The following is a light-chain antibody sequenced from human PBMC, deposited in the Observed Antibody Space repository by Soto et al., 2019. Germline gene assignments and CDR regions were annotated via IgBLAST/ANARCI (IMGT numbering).Light chain of an antibody. CDR3: QQYGTSPPIT. CDR1: QSVSSSY. CDR2: GAS. V-gene: IGKV3-20*01. Sequence: ELVLTQSPGTLSLSPGERATLFCRASQSVSSSYLAWYQQKPGQAPRLLIYGASSRATGIPDRFSGSGSGTDFTLTITRLEPEDFAVYYCQQYGTSPPITFGQGTRLEIK. J-gene: IGKJ5*01.